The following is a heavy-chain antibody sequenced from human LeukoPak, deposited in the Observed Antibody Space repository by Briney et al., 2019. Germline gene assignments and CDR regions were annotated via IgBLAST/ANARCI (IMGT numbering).Heavy chain of an antibody. V-gene: IGHV3-48*01. Sequence: GGSLRLSCAASGFTFSSYSMNWIRQAPGKGLEWVSYISSSGSTIYYADSVKGRFTISRDNSKNTLYLQMNSLRAEDTAVYYCAKDSYSNYEVDYWGQGTLVTVSS. CDR1: GFTFSSYS. CDR2: ISSSGSTI. J-gene: IGHJ4*02. D-gene: IGHD4-11*01. CDR3: AKDSYSNYEVDY.